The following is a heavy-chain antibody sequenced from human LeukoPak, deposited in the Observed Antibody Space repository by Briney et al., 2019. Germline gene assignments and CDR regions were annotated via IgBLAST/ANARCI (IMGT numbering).Heavy chain of an antibody. CDR1: GGSISSYY. CDR3: ARVSTNKGYDFWSGYLFDY. J-gene: IGHJ4*02. Sequence: PSETLSLTCTVSGGSISSYYWSWIRQPPGKGLEWIGYIYYSGSTNYNPSLKSRVTISVDTSKNQFSLKLSSVIAADTAVYYCARVSTNKGYDFWSGYLFDYWGQGTLVIVSS. V-gene: IGHV4-59*01. D-gene: IGHD3-3*01. CDR2: IYYSGST.